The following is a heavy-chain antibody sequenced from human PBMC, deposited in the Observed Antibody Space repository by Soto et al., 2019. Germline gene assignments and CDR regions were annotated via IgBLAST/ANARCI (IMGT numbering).Heavy chain of an antibody. Sequence: QVQLVQSGAEVKKPGASVKVSCKASGYTFTSYGISWVRQAPGQGLEWMGWISAYNGNTNYAQKLQGRVTMTTDTSTSTAYMELRSLRSDDTAVYYCARGRSRDVDYYDSSGYYYDQTVNWFDPWGQGTLVTVSS. CDR1: GYTFTSYG. CDR3: ARGRSRDVDYYDSSGYYYDQTVNWFDP. V-gene: IGHV1-18*01. CDR2: ISAYNGNT. J-gene: IGHJ5*02. D-gene: IGHD3-22*01.